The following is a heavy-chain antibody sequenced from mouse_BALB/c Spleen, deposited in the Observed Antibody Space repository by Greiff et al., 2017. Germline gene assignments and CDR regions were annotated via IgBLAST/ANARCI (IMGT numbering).Heavy chain of an antibody. CDR3: TSSRGVTTGYYYAMDY. J-gene: IGHJ4*01. CDR2: IYPSDSYT. V-gene: IGHV1-69*02. Sequence: VQLQQPGAELVRPGASVKLSCKASGYTFTSYWINWVKQRPGQGLEWIGNIYPSDSYTNYNQKFKDKATLTVDKSSSTAYMKLSSPTSEDSAVYYCTSSRGVTTGYYYAMDYWGQGTSVTVSS. CDR1: GYTFTSYW. D-gene: IGHD1-1*01.